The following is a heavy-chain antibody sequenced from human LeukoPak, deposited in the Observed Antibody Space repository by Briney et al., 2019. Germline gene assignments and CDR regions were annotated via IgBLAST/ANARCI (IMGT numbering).Heavy chain of an antibody. Sequence: ASVKVSCKASGGTFSSYAISWVRQAPGQGLEWMGWISAYNGNTNYAQKLQGRVTMTTDTSTSTAYMELRSLRSDDTAVYYCARGARLRITIFGVVLRGFDYWGQGTLVTVSS. D-gene: IGHD3-3*01. CDR2: ISAYNGNT. V-gene: IGHV1-18*01. J-gene: IGHJ4*02. CDR3: ARGARLRITIFGVVLRGFDY. CDR1: GGTFSSYA.